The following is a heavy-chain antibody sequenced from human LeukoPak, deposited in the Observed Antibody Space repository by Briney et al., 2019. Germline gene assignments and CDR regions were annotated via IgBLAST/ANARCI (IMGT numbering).Heavy chain of an antibody. Sequence: KPSETLSLTCTVSGGSISSSSYYWGWIRQPPGKGLEWLGSIYYSGSTYYNPSLKSRVTISVDTSKNQFSLKLSSVTAADTAVYYCARRMWFGELYYFDYWGQGTLVTVSS. J-gene: IGHJ4*02. D-gene: IGHD3-10*01. CDR3: ARRMWFGELYYFDY. V-gene: IGHV4-39*01. CDR1: GGSISSSSYY. CDR2: IYYSGST.